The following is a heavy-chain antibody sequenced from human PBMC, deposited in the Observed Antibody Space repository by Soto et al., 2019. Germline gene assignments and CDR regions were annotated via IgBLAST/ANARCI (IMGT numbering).Heavy chain of an antibody. J-gene: IGHJ4*02. CDR3: ARRPPFSYGDFVTYYFDY. CDR1: GYPFTRYG. V-gene: IGHV1-18*01. CDR2: ISASSGNT. Sequence: QVQLVQSGAEVKKPGASVKVSCKASGYPFTRYGISWVRQAPGQGLEWMGWISASSGNTNYAQKLQGRVTMTTDTSTTTAYMELRSLRCDDTAVYYCARRPPFSYGDFVTYYFDYWGQGTLVTVSS. D-gene: IGHD4-17*01.